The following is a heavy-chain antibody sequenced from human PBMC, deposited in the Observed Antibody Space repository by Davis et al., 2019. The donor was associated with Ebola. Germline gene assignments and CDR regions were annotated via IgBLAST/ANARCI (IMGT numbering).Heavy chain of an antibody. Sequence: ASVKVSCKASGYTFSSRAINWARQAPGQGLEWMGWINTNTGNPTYAQGFTGRFVFSLDTSVSTAYLQISSLKAEDTAVYYCARGYSGSKYWGQGTLVTVSS. V-gene: IGHV7-4-1*02. CDR3: ARGYSGSKY. CDR2: INTNTGNP. J-gene: IGHJ4*02. D-gene: IGHD1-26*01. CDR1: GYTFSSRA.